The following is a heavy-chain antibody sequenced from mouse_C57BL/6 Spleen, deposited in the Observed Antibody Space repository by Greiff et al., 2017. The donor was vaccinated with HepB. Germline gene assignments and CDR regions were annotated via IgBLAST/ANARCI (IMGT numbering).Heavy chain of an antibody. CDR1: GYTFTDYY. J-gene: IGHJ2*01. CDR2: INPNNGGT. Sequence: EVQLQQSGPELVKPGASVKISCKASGYTFTDYYMNWVKQSHGKSLEWIGDINPNNGGTSYNQKFKGKATLTVDKSSSTAYMELRSLTSEDSAVYYCARWGYSPNYWGQGTTLTVSS. D-gene: IGHD2-3*01. V-gene: IGHV1-26*01. CDR3: ARWGYSPNY.